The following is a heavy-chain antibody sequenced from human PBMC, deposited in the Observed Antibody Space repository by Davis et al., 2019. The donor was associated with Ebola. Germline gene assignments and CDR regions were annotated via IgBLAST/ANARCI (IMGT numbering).Heavy chain of an antibody. V-gene: IGHV3-48*02. CDR3: ARSLGDIVLVPAALVPDY. J-gene: IGHJ4*02. CDR2: ISSTSRTM. Sequence: GESLKISCAASGFTFSSYWMHWVRQAPGKGLAWVSYISSTSRTMYYADSVKGRFTISRDNAKNSLYLQMNSLRDDDTAVYYCARSLGDIVLVPAALVPDYWGQGTLVTVSS. D-gene: IGHD2-2*01. CDR1: GFTFSSYW.